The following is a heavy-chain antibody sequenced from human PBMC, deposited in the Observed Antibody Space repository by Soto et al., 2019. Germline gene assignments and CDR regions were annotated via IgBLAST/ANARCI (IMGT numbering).Heavy chain of an antibody. CDR1: GFTFSSYG. CDR2: IWYDGSNK. V-gene: IGHV3-33*01. CDR3: ARDPPQFGPGAYYYYGMDV. D-gene: IGHD3-16*01. Sequence: PGGSLRLSCAASGFTFSSYGMHWVRQAPGKGLEWVAVIWYDGSNKYYADSVKGRFTISRDNSKNTLYLQMNSLRAEDTAVYYCARDPPQFGPGAYYYYGMDVWGQGTTVTVSS. J-gene: IGHJ6*02.